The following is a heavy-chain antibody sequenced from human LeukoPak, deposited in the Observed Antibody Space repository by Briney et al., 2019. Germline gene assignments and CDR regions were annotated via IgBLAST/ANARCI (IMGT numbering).Heavy chain of an antibody. CDR1: GGSISSYY. D-gene: IGHD1-26*01. CDR3: ARGGGSYWY. Sequence: SETLSLTCTVSGGSISSYYWSWIRQPPGKGLEWIGYIYYSGSTNYNPSLKSRVTISVDTTKNQFSLKLSPVTAADTAVYYCARGGGSYWYWGQGTLVTVSS. J-gene: IGHJ4*02. V-gene: IGHV4-59*01. CDR2: IYYSGST.